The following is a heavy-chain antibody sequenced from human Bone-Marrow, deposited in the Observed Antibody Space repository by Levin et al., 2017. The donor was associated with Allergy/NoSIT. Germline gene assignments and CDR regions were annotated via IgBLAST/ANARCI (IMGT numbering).Heavy chain of an antibody. V-gene: IGHV3-64D*06. CDR3: VKDLAGTYSFEY. CDR1: GFTFSDCA. J-gene: IGHJ4*02. CDR2: INDKGATT. Sequence: PGESLKISCSASGFTFSDCAMHWVRQAPGKGLEYVSGINDKGATTHFADSVKGRFTISRDDPKNTLYLQMSSLRPDDTAVYSCVKDLAGTYSFEYWGQGTLVTVSS. D-gene: IGHD3-10*01.